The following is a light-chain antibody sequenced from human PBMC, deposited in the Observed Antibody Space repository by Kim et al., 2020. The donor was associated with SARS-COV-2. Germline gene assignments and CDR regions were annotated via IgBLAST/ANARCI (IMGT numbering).Light chain of an antibody. Sequence: ASVGDGVTITCRASQSINGYLNWYQQKPGKAPNLLIYGTSTLQSGVPSRFSGSGSGTDFTLTISSLQYEDFATYYCQQSYSTPRTFGPGTKVDIK. CDR1: QSINGY. J-gene: IGKJ3*01. CDR3: QQSYSTPRT. V-gene: IGKV1-39*01. CDR2: GTS.